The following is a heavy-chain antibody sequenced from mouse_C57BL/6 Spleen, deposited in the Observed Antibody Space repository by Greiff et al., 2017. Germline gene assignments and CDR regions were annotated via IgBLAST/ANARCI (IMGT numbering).Heavy chain of an antibody. V-gene: IGHV3-6*01. CDR3: ARAYDYDGAWFAY. J-gene: IGHJ3*01. CDR1: GYSITSGYF. D-gene: IGHD2-4*01. CDR2: ISYDGGT. Sequence: DVKLQESGPGLVKPSQSLYLTCSVTGYSITSGYFWNLIRQIPGNQLEWVGYISYDGGTNYTPTLKNRIPITRDTSNNQFFLKLNSVTTVDTATYYCARAYDYDGAWFAYWGQGTLVTVSA.